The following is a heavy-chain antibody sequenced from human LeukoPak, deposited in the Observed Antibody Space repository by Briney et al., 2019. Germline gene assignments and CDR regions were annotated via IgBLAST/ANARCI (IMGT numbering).Heavy chain of an antibody. CDR2: INPNSGGT. CDR3: AREQYYYYYGMDV. Sequence: ASVKVSCKASGYTFTGYYMHWVRQAPGQGLEWMGWINPNSGGTNYAQKFQGRVTMTRDTSISTAYMELSGLRSDDTAVYYCAREQYYYYYGMDVWGQGTTVTVSS. J-gene: IGHJ6*02. V-gene: IGHV1-2*02. CDR1: GYTFTGYY.